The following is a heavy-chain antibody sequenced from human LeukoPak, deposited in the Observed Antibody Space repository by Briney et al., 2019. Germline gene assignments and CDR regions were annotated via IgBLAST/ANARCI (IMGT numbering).Heavy chain of an antibody. J-gene: IGHJ4*02. Sequence: PSETLSLTCTVSGGSISSYYWSWIRQPPGKGLEWIGYIYYSGSTKYNPSLKSRVTISVDASKTQFSLKLNSVTAADTAVYYCARGSRELYSFDYWGQGTLVTVSS. V-gene: IGHV4-59*01. D-gene: IGHD1-7*01. CDR2: IYYSGST. CDR1: GGSISSYY. CDR3: ARGSRELYSFDY.